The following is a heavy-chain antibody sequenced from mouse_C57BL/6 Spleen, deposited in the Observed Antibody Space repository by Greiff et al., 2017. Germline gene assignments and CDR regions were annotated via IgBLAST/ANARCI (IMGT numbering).Heavy chain of an antibody. J-gene: IGHJ4*01. V-gene: IGHV1-52*01. CDR2: IDPSDSET. CDR1: GYTFTSYW. Sequence: QQSCKASGYTFTSYWMHWVKQRPIQGLEWIGNIDPSDSETHYNQKFKDKATLTVDKSSSTAYMQLSSLTSEDSAVYYCARDGRYAMDYWGQGTSVTVSS. CDR3: ARDGRYAMDY.